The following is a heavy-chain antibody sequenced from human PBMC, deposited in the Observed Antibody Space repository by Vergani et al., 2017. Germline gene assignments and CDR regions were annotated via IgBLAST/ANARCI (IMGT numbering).Heavy chain of an antibody. CDR2: INHSGST. Sequence: QVQLQQWGAGLLKPSETLSLTCAVYGGSFSGYYWSWIRQPPGKGLEWIGEINHSGSTNYNPSLKSRVTMSVDTSKNQFSLKLSSVTAADTAVYYCARGRDGYNLYFDYWGQGTLVTVSS. D-gene: IGHD5-24*01. J-gene: IGHJ4*02. V-gene: IGHV4-34*01. CDR3: ARGRDGYNLYFDY. CDR1: GGSFSGYY.